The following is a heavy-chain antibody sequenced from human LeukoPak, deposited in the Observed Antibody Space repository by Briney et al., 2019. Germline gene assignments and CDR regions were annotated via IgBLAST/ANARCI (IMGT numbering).Heavy chain of an antibody. CDR2: ISADNGNT. D-gene: IGHD2-15*01. Sequence: GASVKVACKASGYTFTSYSISWVRQAPGQGLEWMGWISADNGNTKYSQQKLQGRVTMTTDTSTSTAYMELRSLRSDDTAVYYCARCSGGSCYLPFDYWGQGTLVTVSS. J-gene: IGHJ4*02. CDR3: ARCSGGSCYLPFDY. CDR1: GYTFTSYS. V-gene: IGHV1-18*01.